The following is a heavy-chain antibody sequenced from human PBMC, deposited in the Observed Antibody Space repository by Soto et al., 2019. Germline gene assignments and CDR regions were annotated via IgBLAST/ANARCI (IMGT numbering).Heavy chain of an antibody. V-gene: IGHV4-31*03. CDR3: ARALPAAKYYYYYYMDV. D-gene: IGHD2-2*01. J-gene: IGHJ6*03. Sequence: SETLSLTCTVSGGSISSGGYYWSWIRQHPGKGLEWIGYIYYSGSTYYNPSLKSRVTISVDTSKNQFSLKLSSVTAADTAVYYCARALPAAKYYYYYYMDVWGKGTTVTVSS. CDR2: IYYSGST. CDR1: GGSISSGGYY.